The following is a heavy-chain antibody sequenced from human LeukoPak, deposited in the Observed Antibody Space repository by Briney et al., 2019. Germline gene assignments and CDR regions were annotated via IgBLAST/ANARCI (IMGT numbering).Heavy chain of an antibody. J-gene: IGHJ4*02. Sequence: PSETLSLTCAVSGGSISSSNWWSWVRQPPGKGLEWIGEIYHSGSTNYNPSLKSRVTISVDKSKNQFSLKLSSVTAADTAVYYCARSGRGSSAGFDYWGQGTLVTVSS. V-gene: IGHV4-4*02. D-gene: IGHD3-10*01. CDR2: IYHSGST. CDR1: GGSISSSNW. CDR3: ARSGRGSSAGFDY.